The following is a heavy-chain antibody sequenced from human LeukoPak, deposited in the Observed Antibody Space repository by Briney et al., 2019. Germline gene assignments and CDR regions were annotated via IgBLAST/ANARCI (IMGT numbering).Heavy chain of an antibody. CDR1: GYTYSSYG. J-gene: IGHJ4*02. D-gene: IGHD2-15*01. CDR3: ARGPYCNGVTCYSQYFDY. CDR2: ISAYNGDT. V-gene: IGHV1-18*01. Sequence: ASVKVSCKASGYTYSSYGISWVRQAPGQGLEWMGWISAYNGDTNYAQKLQGRVTMTRDTSTSTAYMELRSLRSGDTAVYYCARGPYCNGVTCYSQYFDYWGQGTLVTVSS.